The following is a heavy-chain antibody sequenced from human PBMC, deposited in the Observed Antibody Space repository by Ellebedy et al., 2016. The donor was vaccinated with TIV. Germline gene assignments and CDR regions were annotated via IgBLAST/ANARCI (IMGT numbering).Heavy chain of an antibody. Sequence: GGSLRLSCRASGFSVSRNYMNWVRQAPGKGLEGVAVISYDGSNSHYAASVKGRFTISRDNSTHTQYLQMNSLRAEDTAVYYCVRDGAYGDYSPGYYGMDVWGQGTTVTVSS. CDR1: GFSVSRNY. CDR3: VRDGAYGDYSPGYYGMDV. J-gene: IGHJ6*02. CDR2: ISYDGSNS. D-gene: IGHD3-22*01. V-gene: IGHV3-30*03.